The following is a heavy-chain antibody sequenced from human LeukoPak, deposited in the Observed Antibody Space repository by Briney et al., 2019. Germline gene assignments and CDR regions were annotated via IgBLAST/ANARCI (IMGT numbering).Heavy chain of an antibody. CDR3: ARDDSSGIPFDY. J-gene: IGHJ4*02. D-gene: IGHD3-22*01. V-gene: IGHV1-3*01. Sequence: ASVKVSCKASGHTFTSYAMHWVRQAPGQRLEWMGWINAGNGNTKYSQKFQGRVTITRDTSASTAYMELSSLRSEDTAVYYCARDDSSGIPFDYWGQGTLVTVSS. CDR1: GHTFTSYA. CDR2: INAGNGNT.